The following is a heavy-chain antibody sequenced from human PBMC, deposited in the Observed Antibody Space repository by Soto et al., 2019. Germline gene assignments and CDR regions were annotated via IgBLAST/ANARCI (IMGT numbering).Heavy chain of an antibody. CDR3: ARQGGSRGYSYGSDY. CDR1: GGSISSYY. CDR2: IYYSGIT. J-gene: IGHJ4*02. D-gene: IGHD5-18*01. Sequence: PSETLSLTCTVSGGSISSYYWTWIRQPPEKGLEWVGYIYYSGITNYNPSLKSRVTISIDTSKNQFSLKLSSVTAADTAVYYCARQGGSRGYSYGSDYWGQGTLVTVSS. V-gene: IGHV4-59*08.